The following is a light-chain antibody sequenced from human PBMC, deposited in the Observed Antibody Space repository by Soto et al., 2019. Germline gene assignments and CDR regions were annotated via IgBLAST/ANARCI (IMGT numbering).Light chain of an antibody. V-gene: IGKV1-27*01. Sequence: DFQLTQSPSSLSASVGDRVTITCRASRTIGTYLAWYQQKPGNLPDLLIYAASTLHSGVPSRFSGSGSGTDFTLTISSLQPEDVATYYCQKYNDALGPFGQGTKVEIK. CDR3: QKYNDALGP. CDR1: RTIGTY. CDR2: AAS. J-gene: IGKJ1*01.